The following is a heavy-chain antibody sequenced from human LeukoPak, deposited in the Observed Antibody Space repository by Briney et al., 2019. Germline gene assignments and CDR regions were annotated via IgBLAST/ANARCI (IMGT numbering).Heavy chain of an antibody. CDR2: IYSGGST. CDR1: GFTFSSYT. Sequence: GGSLTLSCAAFGFTFSSYTMNWVRPPPGEGMEWVLVIYSGGSTNYADSVKVRFIISRDNSKSTLFLQMNSLRAEDTAVYYCARDKVGYTYGYVRAHYGMDVWGQGTTVIVSS. D-gene: IGHD5-18*01. J-gene: IGHJ6*02. V-gene: IGHV3-66*01. CDR3: ARDKVGYTYGYVRAHYGMDV.